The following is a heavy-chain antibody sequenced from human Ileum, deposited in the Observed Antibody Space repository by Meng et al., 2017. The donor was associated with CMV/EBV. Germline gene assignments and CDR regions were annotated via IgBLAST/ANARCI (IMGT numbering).Heavy chain of an antibody. D-gene: IGHD7-27*01. J-gene: IGHJ6*02. CDR3: SRGNLGFPMDV. CDR2: INSDGSST. V-gene: IGHV3-74*01. CDR1: GFLFSSYW. Sequence: GESLMISCAASGFLFSSYWMHWVRQAPGKGLVWVSRINSDGSSTTYADSVKGRFTISRDHAKSTLYLQMNSLRAEDTAVYYCSRGNLGFPMDVWGQGTTVTVSS.